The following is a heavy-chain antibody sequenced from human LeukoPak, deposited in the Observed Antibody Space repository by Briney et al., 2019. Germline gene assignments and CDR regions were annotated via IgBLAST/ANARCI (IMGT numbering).Heavy chain of an antibody. CDR1: GGSIGGYY. CDR3: AKYGKSGWSIDN. D-gene: IGHD6-19*01. V-gene: IGHV4-59*08. CDR2: IYHTGAT. J-gene: IGHJ4*02. Sequence: PSETLSLTCTVSGGSIGGYYWTWIRQPPGKGLQYIGYIYHTGATNYNPSLKSRVTMSVDTSKNQFSLKLNSVTAADTAVYFCAKYGKSGWSIDNWGQGTLVTVSS.